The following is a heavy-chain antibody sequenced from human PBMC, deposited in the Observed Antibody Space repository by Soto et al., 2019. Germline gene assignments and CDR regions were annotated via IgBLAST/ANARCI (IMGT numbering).Heavy chain of an antibody. V-gene: IGHV1-46*01. Sequence: QVQLVESGAEVKKPGASVKVSCKASGYIFTNHYIHWVRQAPGQGLEWMGIINPSGGSTNYLQKFQGRVTMTRDTSTSTVYMELSSLRSEDTAVYFCARADYYDSSGFYYDYWGQGTLVTVSS. J-gene: IGHJ4*02. CDR1: GYIFTNHY. CDR2: INPSGGST. D-gene: IGHD3-22*01. CDR3: ARADYYDSSGFYYDY.